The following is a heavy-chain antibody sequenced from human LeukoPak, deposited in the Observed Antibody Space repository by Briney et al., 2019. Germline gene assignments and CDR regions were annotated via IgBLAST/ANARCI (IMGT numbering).Heavy chain of an antibody. CDR3: VRDNAGVFDY. J-gene: IGHJ4*02. CDR2: ISVYNGNT. CDR1: GYTFTKYG. Sequence: ASLRVSSTASGYTFTKYGISWGRQAPGQGREWMGWISVYNGNTKNAQKPQGRVTMTTDTSASTAYVEVRSLRSDDTAVYYCVRDNAGVFDYGGQGSLVTVSP. V-gene: IGHV1-18*01. D-gene: IGHD3-10*01.